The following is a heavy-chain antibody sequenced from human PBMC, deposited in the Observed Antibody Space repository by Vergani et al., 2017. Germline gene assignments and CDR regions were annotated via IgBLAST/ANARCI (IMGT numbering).Heavy chain of an antibody. CDR3: ASDRAYYYDSSGYNFDY. CDR1: GGSFSGYY. CDR2: INHSGST. Sequence: QVQLQQWGAGLLKPSETLSLTCAVYGGSFSGYYWSWIRQPPGKGLEWIGEINHSGSTNSNPSLKSRVTISVDTSKNQFSLKLSSVTAADTAVYYCASDRAYYYDSSGYNFDYWGQGTLVTVSS. V-gene: IGHV4-34*01. J-gene: IGHJ4*02. D-gene: IGHD3-22*01.